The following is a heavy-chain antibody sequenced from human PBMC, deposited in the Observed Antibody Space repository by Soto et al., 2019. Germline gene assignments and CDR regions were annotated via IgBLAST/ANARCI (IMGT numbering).Heavy chain of an antibody. CDR2: ISSSGSTI. D-gene: IGHD4-17*01. Sequence: GGSLRLSCAASGFTFSSYEMNWVRQAPGKGLEWVSYISSSGSTIYYADSVKGRFTISRDSAKNSLYLQMNSLRAEDTAVYYCARAGSTVTTEYGMDVWGQGTTVTVSS. J-gene: IGHJ6*02. CDR1: GFTFSSYE. CDR3: ARAGSTVTTEYGMDV. V-gene: IGHV3-48*03.